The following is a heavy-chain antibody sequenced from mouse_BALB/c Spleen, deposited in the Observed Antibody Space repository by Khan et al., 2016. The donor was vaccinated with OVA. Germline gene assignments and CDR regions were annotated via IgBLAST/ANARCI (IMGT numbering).Heavy chain of an antibody. D-gene: IGHD1-1*01. V-gene: IGHV1S41*01. CDR3: AMEDYYGRSCYAMDS. CDR2: IGPGSSNT. Sequence: DLVKPGTSVKLSCKASGYTFTSYWINWIKQRPGQGLEWIGRIGPGSSNTYYNEMFKGKAALTVDTSSSTAYIQLSSLSSEDSAVFFCAMEDYYGRSCYAMDSWGQGTSVTVSS. J-gene: IGHJ4*01. CDR1: GYTFTSYW.